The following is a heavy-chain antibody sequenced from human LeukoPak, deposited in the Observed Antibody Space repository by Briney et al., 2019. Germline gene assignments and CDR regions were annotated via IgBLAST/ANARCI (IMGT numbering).Heavy chain of an antibody. Sequence: GGSLRLSCAASGFTFSRYWMSWVRQAPGEGLEWVANIKEDGSDKYYVDSVKGRFTISRDNSKNSLYLQMNSLRAEDTAVYYCARADTYDSSGYYYYEYFDYWGQGTLVTVSS. V-gene: IGHV3-7*01. CDR2: IKEDGSDK. CDR3: ARADTYDSSGYYYYEYFDY. D-gene: IGHD3-22*01. J-gene: IGHJ4*02. CDR1: GFTFSRYW.